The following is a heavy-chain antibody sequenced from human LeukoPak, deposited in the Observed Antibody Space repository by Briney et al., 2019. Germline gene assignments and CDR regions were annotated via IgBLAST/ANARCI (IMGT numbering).Heavy chain of an antibody. J-gene: IGHJ4*02. CDR1: RFTLSRYE. V-gene: IGHV3-48*03. CDR2: ISSGGSTV. CDR3: ARDSYDSSGFYAFDS. D-gene: IGHD3-22*01. Sequence: GGSLRLSCAASRFTLSRYEINWVRQAPGKGLEWVSYISSGGSTVSYTDSVKGRFTISRDNARNSVYLQMNSLRAEDTAIYYCARDSYDSSGFYAFDSWGQGTLVTASS.